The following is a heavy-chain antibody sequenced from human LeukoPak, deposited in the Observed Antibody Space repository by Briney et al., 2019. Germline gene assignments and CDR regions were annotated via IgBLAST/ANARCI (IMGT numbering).Heavy chain of an antibody. CDR1: GGPISSYY. Sequence: SETLSLTCTVSGGPISSYYWSWIRQPPGKGLEWIGYIYYSGSTNYNPSLKSRVTISVDTSKNQFSLKLSSVTAADTAVYYCARAGVYYDILTGYRGNYFDYWGQGTLVTASS. J-gene: IGHJ4*02. CDR2: IYYSGST. V-gene: IGHV4-59*12. D-gene: IGHD3-9*01. CDR3: ARAGVYYDILTGYRGNYFDY.